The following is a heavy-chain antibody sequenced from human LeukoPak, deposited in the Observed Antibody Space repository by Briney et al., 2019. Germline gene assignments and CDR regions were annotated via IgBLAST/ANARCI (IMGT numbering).Heavy chain of an antibody. CDR1: GGSISSSSYY. CDR3: ASLVGATNYFDY. CDR2: IYYSGST. V-gene: IGHV4-39*01. D-gene: IGHD1-26*01. Sequence: SETLPLTCTVSGGSISSSSYYWGWIRQPPGKGLEWIGSIYYSGSTYYNPSLKSRVTISVDTSKNQFSLKLSSVTAADTAVYYCASLVGATNYFDYWGQGTLVTVSS. J-gene: IGHJ4*02.